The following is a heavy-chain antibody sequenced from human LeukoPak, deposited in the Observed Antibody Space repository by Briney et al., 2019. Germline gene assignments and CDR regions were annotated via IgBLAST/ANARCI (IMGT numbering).Heavy chain of an antibody. J-gene: IGHJ4*02. D-gene: IGHD2-15*01. CDR1: GLTFSDSY. CDR3: ARGNSQAPRGSCYF. Sequence: GGSLRLSCAASGLTFSDSYMSWVRQAPGKGLEWISYISKSGSNIYYIDSVKGRFTISRDNAKNSLYLQMNNLRAEDSAVYYCARGNSQAPRGSCYFWGQGTLVTVSS. V-gene: IGHV3-11*01. CDR2: ISKSGSNI.